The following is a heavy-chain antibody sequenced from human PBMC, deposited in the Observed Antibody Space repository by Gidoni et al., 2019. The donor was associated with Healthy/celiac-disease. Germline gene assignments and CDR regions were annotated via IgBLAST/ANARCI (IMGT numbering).Heavy chain of an antibody. V-gene: IGHV4-39*01. CDR2: IYYSGST. Sequence: QLQLQESGPGLVKPSETLSLTCTVSGGPISSSSYYWGWLRQPPGKGLEWIGRIYYSGSTYYNPSLKRRVTISVDTSKNQFSLKLSSVTAADTAVYYCARRQWLVLGEDWFDPWGQGTLVTVSS. J-gene: IGHJ5*02. CDR3: ARRQWLVLGEDWFDP. D-gene: IGHD6-19*01. CDR1: GGPISSSSYY.